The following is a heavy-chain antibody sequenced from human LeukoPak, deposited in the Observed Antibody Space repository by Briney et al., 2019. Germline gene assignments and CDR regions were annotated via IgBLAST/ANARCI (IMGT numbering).Heavy chain of an antibody. V-gene: IGHV3-11*04. CDR2: ISSSGSTI. J-gene: IGHJ6*03. CDR1: GFTFSDYY. D-gene: IGHD1-1*01. CDR3: ARTRGTTNYYYYYMDV. Sequence: GGSLRLSCAASGFTFSDYYMSWIRQAPGKGLEWVSYISSSGSTIYYADSVKGRFTISRDNAKNSLYLQMNSLRAEDTAVYYCARTRGTTNYYYYYMDVWGKGTSVTVSS.